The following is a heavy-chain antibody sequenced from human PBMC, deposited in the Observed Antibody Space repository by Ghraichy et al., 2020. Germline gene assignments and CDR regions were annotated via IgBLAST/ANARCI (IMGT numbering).Heavy chain of an antibody. Sequence: LSLTCAASGFTFSSYSMNWVRQAPGKGLEWVSYISSSSSTIYYADSVKGRFTISRDNAKNSLYLQMNSLRDEDTAVYYCARYREDLVATPRDHFDYWGQGTLVTVSS. V-gene: IGHV3-48*02. CDR3: ARYREDLVATPRDHFDY. CDR2: ISSSSSTI. CDR1: GFTFSSYS. J-gene: IGHJ4*01. D-gene: IGHD5-12*01.